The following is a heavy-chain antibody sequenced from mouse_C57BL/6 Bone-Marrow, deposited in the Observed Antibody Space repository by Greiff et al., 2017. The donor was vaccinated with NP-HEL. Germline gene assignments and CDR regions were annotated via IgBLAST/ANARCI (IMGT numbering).Heavy chain of an antibody. D-gene: IGHD3-1*01. V-gene: IGHV5-6*01. J-gene: IGHJ2*01. CDR2: ISSGGSYI. CDR1: GFTFSSYG. Sequence: EVMLVESGGDLVKPGGSLKLSCAASGFTFSSYGMSWVRQTPDKRLEWVATISSGGSYIYYPDSVKGRFTISRDNAKNTLYLQMSSLKSEDTAMYYCARGLPLDYWGQGTTLTVSS. CDR3: ARGLPLDY.